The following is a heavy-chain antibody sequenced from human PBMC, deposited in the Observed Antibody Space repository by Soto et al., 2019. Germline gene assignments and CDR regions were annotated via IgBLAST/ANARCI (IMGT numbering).Heavy chain of an antibody. CDR3: AKGLAIAAIDY. V-gene: IGHV3-9*01. D-gene: IGHD6-13*01. CDR1: GFTFDAYA. Sequence: EVQLVESGGGLVQPGRSLRLSCTASGFTFDAYALHWVRQAPGKGLEWVSGITWNSDRVDYADPVKGRFTVSRDNARNSLYLQMHCMRPQDTAANFCAKGLAIAAIDYWGQGTLACVSS. CDR2: ITWNSDRV. J-gene: IGHJ4*02.